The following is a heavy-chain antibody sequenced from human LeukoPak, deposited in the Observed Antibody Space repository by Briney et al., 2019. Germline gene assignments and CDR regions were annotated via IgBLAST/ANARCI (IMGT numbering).Heavy chain of an antibody. CDR2: ISYDGSNK. CDR3: AKDQFFVTGYYSYMDV. Sequence: GGSLRLSCAASGFTFSSYGMHWVRQAPGKGLEWVAVISYDGSNKHYADSVRGRFNISRDNSKNTLYLQMNSLRTEDAAVYHCAKDQFFVTGYYSYMDVWGKGTTVTISS. J-gene: IGHJ6*03. D-gene: IGHD2-21*02. CDR1: GFTFSSYG. V-gene: IGHV3-30*18.